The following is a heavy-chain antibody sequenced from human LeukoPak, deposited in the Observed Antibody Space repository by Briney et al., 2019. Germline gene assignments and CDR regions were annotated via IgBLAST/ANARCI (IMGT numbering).Heavy chain of an antibody. Sequence: SETLSLTCTVSGDSVSSGTYYWSWIRQPPGKGLEWIGYIYYSGSTNYNPSLKSRVTISVDTSKNQFSLNLNSVTAADTAVYSCARHDRWPYLIDYWGQGILVTVSS. D-gene: IGHD4-23*01. CDR1: GDSVSSGTYY. V-gene: IGHV4-61*01. J-gene: IGHJ4*02. CDR3: ARHDRWPYLIDY. CDR2: IYYSGST.